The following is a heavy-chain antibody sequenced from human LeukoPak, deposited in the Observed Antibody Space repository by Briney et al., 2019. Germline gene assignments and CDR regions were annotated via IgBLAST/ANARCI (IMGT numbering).Heavy chain of an antibody. CDR3: ATNGHSHAN. Sequence: GGSLRLSCAASGFTFSSFWMSWVRQVPGKGLEWVANIKDDGSENHHVDSVRGRFTISRDNAKNSLYLQMNSLRAEDTAVYYCATNGHSHANWGQGTLVTVSS. V-gene: IGHV3-7*01. D-gene: IGHD2-2*01. J-gene: IGHJ4*02. CDR2: IKDDGSEN. CDR1: GFTFSSFW.